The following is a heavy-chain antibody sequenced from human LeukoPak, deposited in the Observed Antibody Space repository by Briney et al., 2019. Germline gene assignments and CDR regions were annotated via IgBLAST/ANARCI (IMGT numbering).Heavy chain of an antibody. V-gene: IGHV1-2*02. D-gene: IGHD6-19*01. Sequence: ASVNVSCKASGYTFTGSYMHWVRQAPGQGLEWMGWINPNSGGTNYAQKFQGRVTMNRDTYISTAYMEVSRLRSDDTAVYYCARDLQWLDYWGQGTLVTVSS. CDR3: ARDLQWLDY. J-gene: IGHJ4*02. CDR1: GYTFTGSY. CDR2: INPNSGGT.